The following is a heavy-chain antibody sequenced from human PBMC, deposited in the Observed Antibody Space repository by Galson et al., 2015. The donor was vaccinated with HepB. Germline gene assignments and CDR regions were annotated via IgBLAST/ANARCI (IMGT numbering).Heavy chain of an antibody. CDR2: ISYDGSNK. J-gene: IGHJ4*02. D-gene: IGHD3-22*01. V-gene: IGHV3-30*18. Sequence: SLRLSCAASGFTFSSYVMHWVRQAPGKGLEWVAVISYDGSNKYYADSVKGRFTISRDNSKNTLYLQMNSLRAEDTAVYYCAKDQEYYYDSSGYYSPGAFDYWGQGTLVTVSS. CDR1: GFTFSSYV. CDR3: AKDQEYYYDSSGYYSPGAFDY.